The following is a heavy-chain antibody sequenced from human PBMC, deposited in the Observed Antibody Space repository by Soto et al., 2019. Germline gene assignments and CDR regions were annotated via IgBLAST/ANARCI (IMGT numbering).Heavy chain of an antibody. CDR3: ARSDGRY. CDR2: IYYSGST. V-gene: IGHV4-59*01. Sequence: SQTLCHTWPFASGSISSYYWSWIRQPPGKGLEWIGYIYYSGSTNYNPSLKSRVTISVETSKNQFSLKLSSVTAADTAVYYCARSDGRYWGQGTLVTVSS. J-gene: IGHJ4*02. CDR1: SGSISSYY.